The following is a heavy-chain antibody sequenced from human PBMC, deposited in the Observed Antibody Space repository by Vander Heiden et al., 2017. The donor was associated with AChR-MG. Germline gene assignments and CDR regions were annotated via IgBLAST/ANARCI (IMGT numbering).Heavy chain of an antibody. CDR3: TTLSLWNYVLET. V-gene: IGHV3-15*01. CDR1: GFTFKAAW. J-gene: IGHJ5*02. Sequence: DVHLVESGGGLVKPGGSLRLSCAVSGFTFKAAWMNWVRKAPGKGLEWIGRIKSNSDGGITDHAAPVKGRFTISRDDSKNTLYLQMDSLKTEDTGVYYCTTLSLWNYVLETWGQGSLVTVSS. D-gene: IGHD1-7*01. CDR2: IKSNSDGGIT.